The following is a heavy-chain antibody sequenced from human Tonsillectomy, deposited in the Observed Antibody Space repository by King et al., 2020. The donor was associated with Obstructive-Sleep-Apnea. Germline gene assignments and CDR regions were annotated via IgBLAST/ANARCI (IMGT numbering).Heavy chain of an antibody. V-gene: IGHV1-46*01. J-gene: IGHJ4*02. CDR1: GYTFSSYY. D-gene: IGHD4-17*01. CDR3: ARGSTVANRAISY. CDR2: SNPSGGET. Sequence: QVQLVESGAEVRKPGASVKVACKTSGYTFSSYYMNWVRQAPGLRLDRMGMSNPSGGETRYKQKFKGRITLTRDTSTSTVDMELSSLKSEDTAVYYCARGSTVANRAISYWGQGTLVTVSS.